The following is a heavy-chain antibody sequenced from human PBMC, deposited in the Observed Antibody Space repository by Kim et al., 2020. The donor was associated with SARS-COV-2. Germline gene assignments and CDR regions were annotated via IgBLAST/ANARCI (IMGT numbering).Heavy chain of an antibody. V-gene: IGHV1-69*04. CDR3: ARDSDILTGYYPQKAPKGYFDY. Sequence: SVKVSCKASGGTFSSYAISWVRQAPGQGLEWMGRIIPILGIANYAQKFQGRVTITADKSTSTAYMELSSLRSEDTAVYYCARDSDILTGYYPQKAPKGYFDYWGQGTLVTVSS. CDR1: GGTFSSYA. D-gene: IGHD3-9*01. CDR2: IIPILGIA. J-gene: IGHJ4*02.